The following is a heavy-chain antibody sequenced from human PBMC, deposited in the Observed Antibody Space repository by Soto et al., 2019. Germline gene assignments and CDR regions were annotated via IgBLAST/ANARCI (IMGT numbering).Heavy chain of an antibody. CDR1: GGSISSYY. V-gene: IGHV4-34*01. J-gene: IGHJ4*02. CDR2: INHSGST. D-gene: IGHD3-16*02. Sequence: PSETLSLTCTVSGGSISSYYWSWIRQPPGKGLEWIGEINHSGSTNYNPSLKSRVTISVDTSKNQFSLKLSSVTAADTAVYYCARGPNYDYVWGSYRQIFDYWGQGTLVTVSS. CDR3: ARGPNYDYVWGSYRQIFDY.